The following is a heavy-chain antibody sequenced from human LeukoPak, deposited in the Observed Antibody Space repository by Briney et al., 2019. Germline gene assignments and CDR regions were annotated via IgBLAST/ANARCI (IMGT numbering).Heavy chain of an antibody. D-gene: IGHD6-19*01. Sequence: GRSLRLSCAASGFTFSRYAMHWVRQAPGKGLDWVAVISYDGSNKYYAGSVKGRFTISRDNSKNTLYLQMDSLRAEDTAVYYCGGDQQTGIAVAYFDYWGQGTLVTVSS. V-gene: IGHV3-30-3*01. CDR2: ISYDGSNK. J-gene: IGHJ4*02. CDR3: GGDQQTGIAVAYFDY. CDR1: GFTFSRYA.